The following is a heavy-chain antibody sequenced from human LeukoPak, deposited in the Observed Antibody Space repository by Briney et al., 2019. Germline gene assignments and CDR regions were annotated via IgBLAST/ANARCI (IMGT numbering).Heavy chain of an antibody. CDR2: ISSSSSYI. Sequence: PGGSLRLSCAASGFAFSSYSMNWVRQAPGKGLEWVSSISSSSSYIYYADSVKGRFAISRDNAKNSLYLQMNSLRAEDTAVYYCARDDYGGNGYWGQGTLVTVSS. CDR1: GFAFSSYS. CDR3: ARDDYGGNGY. D-gene: IGHD4-23*01. V-gene: IGHV3-21*01. J-gene: IGHJ4*02.